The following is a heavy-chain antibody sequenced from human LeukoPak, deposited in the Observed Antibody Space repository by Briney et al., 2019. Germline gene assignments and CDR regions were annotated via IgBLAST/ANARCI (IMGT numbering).Heavy chain of an antibody. V-gene: IGHV1-2*02. D-gene: IGHD2-15*01. Sequence: GASVKVSCKASGSPFTGYYMHWVRQAPGQGLGWMGWINPNSGGTNYAQKFQGRVTMTRDTSISTAYMELSRLRSDDTAVYYCAREGRMYLGSIHDWFDPWGQGTLVTVSS. J-gene: IGHJ5*02. CDR3: AREGRMYLGSIHDWFDP. CDR1: GSPFTGYY. CDR2: INPNSGGT.